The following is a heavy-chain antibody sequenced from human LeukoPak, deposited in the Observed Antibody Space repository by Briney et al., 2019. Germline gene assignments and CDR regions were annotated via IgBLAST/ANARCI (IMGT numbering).Heavy chain of an antibody. V-gene: IGHV3-66*01. CDR2: IYSGGST. CDR1: GFTVSSNY. D-gene: IGHD1-26*01. Sequence: GGSLRLSCAASGFTVSSNYMSWVRQTPGKGLEWVSVIYSGGSTYYADSVKGRFTISRDSSKNTLYLQMNSPRAEDTAVYYCARVQELLGAFDIWGQGTMVTVSS. J-gene: IGHJ3*02. CDR3: ARVQELLGAFDI.